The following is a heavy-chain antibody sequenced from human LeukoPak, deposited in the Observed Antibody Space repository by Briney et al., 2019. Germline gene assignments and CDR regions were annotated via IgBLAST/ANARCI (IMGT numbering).Heavy chain of an antibody. Sequence: PSETPSLTCAVYGGSFSGYYWSWIRQPPGKGLEWIGEINHSGSTNYNPSLKSRVTISVDTSKNQFSLKLSSVTAADTAVYYCARGVCSGGSCYTFDYWGQGTLVTVSS. J-gene: IGHJ4*02. CDR2: INHSGST. CDR3: ARGVCSGGSCYTFDY. D-gene: IGHD2-15*01. V-gene: IGHV4-34*01. CDR1: GGSFSGYY.